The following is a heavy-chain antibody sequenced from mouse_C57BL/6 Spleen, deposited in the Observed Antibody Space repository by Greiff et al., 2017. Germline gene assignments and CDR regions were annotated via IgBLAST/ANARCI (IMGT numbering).Heavy chain of an antibody. CDR1: GYAFSSYW. CDR3: ARSVRNYDARDY. J-gene: IGHJ4*01. Sequence: VQLQQSGAELVKPGASVKISCKASGYAFSSYWMNWVKQRPGKGLEWIGQIYPGDGDTNYNGKFKGKATLTADKSSSTAYMQLSSLTSEDSAVYFCARSVRNYDARDYWGKGTSVTVSS. CDR2: IYPGDGDT. D-gene: IGHD2-1*01. V-gene: IGHV1-80*01.